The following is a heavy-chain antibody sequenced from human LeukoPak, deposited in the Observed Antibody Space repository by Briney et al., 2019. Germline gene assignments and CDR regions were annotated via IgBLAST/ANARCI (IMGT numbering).Heavy chain of an antibody. D-gene: IGHD3-10*01. Sequence: GASVKVSCKASGYTFTSYDINGVRQATGQGLEWMGWMNPNSGNTGYAQKFQGRVTMTRNTSISTAYMELSSLRSEDTAVYYCARVRPGGYYGSGSTRFGFDYWGQGTLVTVSS. CDR2: MNPNSGNT. CDR3: ARVRPGGYYGSGSTRFGFDY. CDR1: GYTFTSYD. J-gene: IGHJ4*02. V-gene: IGHV1-8*01.